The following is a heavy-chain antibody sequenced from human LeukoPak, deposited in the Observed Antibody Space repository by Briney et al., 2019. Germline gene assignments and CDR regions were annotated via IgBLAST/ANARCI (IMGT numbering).Heavy chain of an antibody. J-gene: IGHJ6*03. CDR3: AREGAAAGTGYYYYYMDV. CDR1: GYTFTSYG. CDR2: ISAYNGNT. D-gene: IGHD6-13*01. Sequence: ASVKVSCKASGYTFTSYGISWVRQAPGQGLEGMGWISAYNGNTNYAQKLQGRVTMTTDTSTSTAYMELRSLRSDDTAVYYCAREGAAAGTGYYYYYMDVWGKGTTVTVSS. V-gene: IGHV1-18*01.